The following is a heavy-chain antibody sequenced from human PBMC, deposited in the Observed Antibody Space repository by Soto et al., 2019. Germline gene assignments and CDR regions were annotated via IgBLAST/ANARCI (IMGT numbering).Heavy chain of an antibody. J-gene: IGHJ4*02. CDR2: ISGSGGST. CDR1: GFTFSSYA. CDR3: AKDIAITMVRGVIIPFDY. D-gene: IGHD3-10*01. Sequence: GGSLRLSCAASGFTFSSYAMSWVRQAPGKGLEWVSAISGSGGSTYYADSVKGRFTISRDNSKNTLYLQMNSLRAEDTAVYYCAKDIAITMVRGVIIPFDYWGQGTLVTVSS. V-gene: IGHV3-23*01.